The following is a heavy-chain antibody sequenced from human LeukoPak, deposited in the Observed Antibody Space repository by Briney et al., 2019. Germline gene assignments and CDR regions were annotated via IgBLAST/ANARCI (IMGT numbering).Heavy chain of an antibody. CDR1: DGSISSYY. V-gene: IGHV4-59*01. D-gene: IGHD6-6*01. CDR3: ARSIYITSSHPYFFDY. Sequence: SETLSLTCTVSDGSISSYYWSWIRQPPGKGLEWIGYIQYSGSTNYNPSLKSRVTISVDTSKNQFSLKLTSVTAADTAVYYCARSIYITSSHPYFFDYWGQGTLVTVSS. J-gene: IGHJ4*02. CDR2: IQYSGST.